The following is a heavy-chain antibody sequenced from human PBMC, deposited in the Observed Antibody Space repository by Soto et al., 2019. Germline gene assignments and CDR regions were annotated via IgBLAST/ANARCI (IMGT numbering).Heavy chain of an antibody. CDR2: IYYSGST. CDR1: GGSISSGGYY. CDR3: ARAVVSGILTGYYDLYYYYGMDV. D-gene: IGHD3-9*01. J-gene: IGHJ6*02. V-gene: IGHV4-31*02. Sequence: LCGGSISSGGYYWSWIRQHPGKGLEWIGYIYYSGSTYYNPSLKSRVTISVDTSKNQFSLKLSSVTAADTAVYYCARAVVSGILTGYYDLYYYYGMDVWGQGTTVTVSS.